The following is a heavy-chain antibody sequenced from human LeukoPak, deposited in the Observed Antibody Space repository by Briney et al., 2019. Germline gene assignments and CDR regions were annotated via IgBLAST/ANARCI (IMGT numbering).Heavy chain of an antibody. V-gene: IGHV4-34*01. Sequence: SETLSVTCAVYGGSFSGYYWSWIRQPPGKGLEWIGEINHSGSTNYNPSLKSRVTISVDTSKNQFSLKLSSVTAADTAVYYCARERVAAAGTPWFDPGGQGTLVTVSS. CDR1: GGSFSGYY. D-gene: IGHD6-13*01. CDR2: INHSGST. CDR3: ARERVAAAGTPWFDP. J-gene: IGHJ5*02.